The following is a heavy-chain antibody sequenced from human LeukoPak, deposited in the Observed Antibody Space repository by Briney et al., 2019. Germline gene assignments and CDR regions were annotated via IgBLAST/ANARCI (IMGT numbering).Heavy chain of an antibody. D-gene: IGHD2-2*01. CDR3: ARRRYCSSTSCYSPIDY. Sequence: SETLSLTCTASGGSISSYYWSWIRQPPGKGLEWIGSIYYSGSTYYNPSLKSRVTISVDTSKSQFSLKLSSVTAADTAVYYCARRRYCSSTSCYSPIDYWGQGTLVTVSS. CDR1: GGSISSYY. J-gene: IGHJ4*02. CDR2: IYYSGST. V-gene: IGHV4-39*01.